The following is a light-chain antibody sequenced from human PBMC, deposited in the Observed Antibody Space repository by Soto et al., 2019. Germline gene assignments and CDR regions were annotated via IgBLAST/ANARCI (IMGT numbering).Light chain of an antibody. Sequence: DSQLTPSPSTLSASVVDRVTSPCRASQGFSTYLAWYQQKPGKDPKLMIYGAYTLQSGVNSRFSGSGSGTDFTLTIRSLQPEDFATYYCQNYNSYSEAFGHGTKVDIK. CDR1: QGFSTY. CDR3: QNYNSYSEA. J-gene: IGKJ1*01. CDR2: GAY. V-gene: IGKV1-9*01.